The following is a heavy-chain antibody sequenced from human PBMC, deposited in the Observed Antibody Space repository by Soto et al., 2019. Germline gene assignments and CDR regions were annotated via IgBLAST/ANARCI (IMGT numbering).Heavy chain of an antibody. CDR3: ARVYGDYNYYYYGMDV. Sequence: ASVKVSCKASGYTFTSYGISWVRQAPGQGLEWMGWISAYNGNTNYAQKLQGRVTMTTDTSTSTAYMELRSLRSDDTAVYYCARVYGDYNYYYYGMDVWGQGTTVTVSS. V-gene: IGHV1-18*04. D-gene: IGHD4-17*01. CDR1: GYTFTSYG. J-gene: IGHJ6*02. CDR2: ISAYNGNT.